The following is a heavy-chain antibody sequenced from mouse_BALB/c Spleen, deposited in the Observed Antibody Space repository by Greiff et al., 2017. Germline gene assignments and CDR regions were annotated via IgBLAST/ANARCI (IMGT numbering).Heavy chain of an antibody. D-gene: IGHD2-4*01. Sequence: DVKLVESGGGLVKPGGSLKLSCAASGFTFSSYAMSWVRQTPEKRLEWVATISSGGSYTYYPDSVKGRFTISRDNAKNTLYLQMSSLRSEDTAMYYCAHMIRAYWGQGTLVTVSA. CDR3: AHMIRAY. CDR1: GFTFSSYA. V-gene: IGHV5-9-3*01. J-gene: IGHJ3*01. CDR2: ISSGGSYT.